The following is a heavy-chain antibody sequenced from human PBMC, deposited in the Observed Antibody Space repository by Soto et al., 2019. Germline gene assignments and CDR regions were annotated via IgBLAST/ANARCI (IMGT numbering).Heavy chain of an antibody. V-gene: IGHV4-34*01. CDR1: GGSFSGYY. J-gene: IGHJ6*02. Sequence: SETLSLTCAVYGGSFSGYYWSWIRQPPGKGLEWIGEINHSGSTNYNPSLKSRVTISVDTSKNQSSLKLSSVTAADTAVYYCARGRGSSSPAYHYYYYGMDVWGQGTTVTVSS. CDR2: INHSGST. D-gene: IGHD6-6*01. CDR3: ARGRGSSSPAYHYYYYGMDV.